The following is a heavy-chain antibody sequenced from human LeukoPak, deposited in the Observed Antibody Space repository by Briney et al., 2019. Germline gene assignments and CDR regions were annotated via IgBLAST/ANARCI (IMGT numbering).Heavy chain of an antibody. CDR2: IRFDGSNK. Sequence: TGGSLTLSCAASGGTFSSYGMHWVRKAPGPGLGLVGVIRFDGSNKYYADSVNGRFTISKDNSKNTLYLQMNSLRAEDTAVYYCAKDQGALDFWSGYPDYWGQGTLVTVSS. V-gene: IGHV3-30*02. CDR1: GGTFSSYG. D-gene: IGHD3-3*01. J-gene: IGHJ4*02. CDR3: AKDQGALDFWSGYPDY.